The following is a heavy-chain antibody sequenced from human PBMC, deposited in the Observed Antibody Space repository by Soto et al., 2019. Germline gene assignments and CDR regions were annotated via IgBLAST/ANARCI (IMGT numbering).Heavy chain of an antibody. V-gene: IGHV4-30-4*01. CDR1: GGSISSGDYY. J-gene: IGHJ4*02. Sequence: QVQLQESGPGLVKPSQTLSLTCTVSGGSISSGDYYWSWIRQPPGKGLEWIGYIYYSGSTYYNPSLKSGVTMSVDTSKNQFSLRLSSVTAADTAVYYCARGGFGELLNPPDYWGQGTLVTVSS. CDR3: ARGGFGELLNPPDY. D-gene: IGHD3-10*01. CDR2: IYYSGST.